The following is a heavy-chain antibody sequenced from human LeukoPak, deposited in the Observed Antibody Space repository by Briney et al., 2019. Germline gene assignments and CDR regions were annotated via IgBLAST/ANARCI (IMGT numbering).Heavy chain of an antibody. CDR1: GFTFDDYA. CDR3: AKSSSTVKPLDY. V-gene: IGHV3-9*01. Sequence: GGSLRLSCAASGFTFDDYAMHWVRQAPGKGLEWVSGISWNSGSIGYADSVKSRFTISRDNAKNSLYLQMNSLRAEDTALYYCAKSSSTVKPLDYWGQGTLVTVSS. D-gene: IGHD3-16*02. CDR2: ISWNSGSI. J-gene: IGHJ4*02.